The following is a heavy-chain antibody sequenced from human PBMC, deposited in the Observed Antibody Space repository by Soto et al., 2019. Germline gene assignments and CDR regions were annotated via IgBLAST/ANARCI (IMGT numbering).Heavy chain of an antibody. CDR2: ISYDGSNK. CDR1: GFTFSIYA. D-gene: IGHD4-17*01. CDR3: AKDLYGDYGGFDY. Sequence: PGGSLRLSCAASGFTFSIYAMSWVRQAPGKGLEWVAVISYDGSNKYYADSVKGRFTISRDNSKNTLYLQMNSLRAEDTAVYYCAKDLYGDYGGFDYWGQGTLVTVSS. J-gene: IGHJ4*02. V-gene: IGHV3-30*18.